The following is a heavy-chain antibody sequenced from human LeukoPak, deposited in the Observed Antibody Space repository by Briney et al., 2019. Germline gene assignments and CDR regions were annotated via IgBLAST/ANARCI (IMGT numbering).Heavy chain of an antibody. CDR2: IKQDGTEK. J-gene: IGHJ4*02. D-gene: IGHD2-2*02. CDR3: ALDTYTNYFDY. Sequence: PGGSLRLSCAASGFTFTTYWMTWVRQAPGKGLEWVANIKQDGTEKYYVDSVKGRFTISRDNAKSSLYLQMNSLRAEDTAVYYCALDTYTNYFDYWGQGTLVTVSS. V-gene: IGHV3-7*02. CDR1: GFTFTTYW.